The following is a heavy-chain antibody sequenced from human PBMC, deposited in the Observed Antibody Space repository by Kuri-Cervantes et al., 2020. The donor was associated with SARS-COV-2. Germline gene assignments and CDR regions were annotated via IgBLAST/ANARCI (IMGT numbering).Heavy chain of an antibody. CDR1: GFTFSSYA. D-gene: IGHD6-19*01. Sequence: GESLKISCAASGFTFSSYAMHWVRQAPGKGLEWVAVISYDGSNKYYADSVKGRFTISRDNSKNTPYLQMNSLRAEDTAVYYCAREASSGWYGLSQYYFDYWGQGTLVTVSS. V-gene: IGHV3-30-3*01. J-gene: IGHJ4*02. CDR3: AREASSGWYGLSQYYFDY. CDR2: ISYDGSNK.